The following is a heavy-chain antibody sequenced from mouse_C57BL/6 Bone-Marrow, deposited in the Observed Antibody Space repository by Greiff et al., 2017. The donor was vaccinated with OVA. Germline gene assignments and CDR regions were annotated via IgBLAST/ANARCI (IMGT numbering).Heavy chain of an antibody. J-gene: IGHJ1*03. Sequence: EVQLQESGAELVRPGASVKLSCTASGFNIKDDYMHWVKQRPEQGLEWIGWIDPENGDTEYASKFQGKATITADTSSNTAYLQLSSLTSEDTAVYYCTRGYFDVWGTGTTVTVSS. CDR3: TRGYFDV. CDR2: IDPENGDT. V-gene: IGHV14-4*01. CDR1: GFNIKDDY.